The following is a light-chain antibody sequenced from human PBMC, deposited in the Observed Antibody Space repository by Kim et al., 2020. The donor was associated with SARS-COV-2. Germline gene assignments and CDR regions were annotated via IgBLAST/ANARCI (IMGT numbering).Light chain of an antibody. CDR1: QGISDS. Sequence: DIQMTQSPSSLSASVGDRVTLTCRASQGISDSLAWYQQKPGKVPKLLIYAASTLQSGVPSRFSGSGFGTDFTLTISSLQPEDVATYYCQKYNSAPPGLTFGGGTKVDIK. CDR2: AAS. CDR3: QKYNSAPPGLT. J-gene: IGKJ4*01. V-gene: IGKV1-27*01.